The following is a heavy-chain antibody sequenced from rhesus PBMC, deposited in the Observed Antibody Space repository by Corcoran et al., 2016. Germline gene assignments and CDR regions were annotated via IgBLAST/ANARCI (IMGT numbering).Heavy chain of an antibody. CDR2: IYGSSTST. Sequence: QVQLQESGPGVVKPSETLSLTCAVSGGSISASYRWSWIRQPPGKGLEWIGYIYGSSTSTNYNPSLKSRVTISKDMSKNQFSVKLSSVTAADTAVYYCARGGIGGSYYYFDYWGQGVLVTVSS. J-gene: IGHJ4*01. V-gene: IGHV4S10*01. CDR3: ARGGIGGSYYYFDY. D-gene: IGHD3-16*01. CDR1: GGSISASYR.